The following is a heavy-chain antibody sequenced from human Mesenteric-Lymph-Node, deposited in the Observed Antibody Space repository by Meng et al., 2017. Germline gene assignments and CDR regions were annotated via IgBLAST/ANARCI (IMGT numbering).Heavy chain of an antibody. D-gene: IGHD6-13*01. Sequence: QVQLQEWGEGLLKPSETLSLTCAVYGGSFSGYYWSWIRQPPGKGLEWIGEIYHSGSTNYNPSLKSRVTISVDKSKNQFSLKLSSVTAADTAVYYCARDQLAAFDYWGQGTLVTVSS. V-gene: IGHV4-34*01. CDR2: IYHSGST. CDR3: ARDQLAAFDY. CDR1: GGSFSGYY. J-gene: IGHJ4*02.